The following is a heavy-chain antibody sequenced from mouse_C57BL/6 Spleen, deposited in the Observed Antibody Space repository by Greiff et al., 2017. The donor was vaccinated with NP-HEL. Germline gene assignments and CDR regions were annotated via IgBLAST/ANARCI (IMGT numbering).Heavy chain of an antibody. CDR1: GYTFTDYN. J-gene: IGHJ2*01. V-gene: IGHV1-22*01. Sequence: AQLQQSGPELVKPGASVKMSCKASGYTFTDYNMHWVKQSHGKSLEWIGYINPNNGGTSYNQKFKGKATLTVNKSSSTAYMELRSLTSEDSAVYYCAPLYYGSSYSFDYWGQGTTLTVSS. D-gene: IGHD1-1*01. CDR2: INPNNGGT. CDR3: APLYYGSSYSFDY.